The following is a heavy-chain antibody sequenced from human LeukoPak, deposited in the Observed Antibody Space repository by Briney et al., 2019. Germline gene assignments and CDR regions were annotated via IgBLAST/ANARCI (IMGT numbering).Heavy chain of an antibody. Sequence: GGSLRLSCAASGFTFSSYWMSWVRQAPGKGLEWVANIKQDGSEKYYVDSVKGRFTISRDNAKNSLYLQMNSLRAEDTAVYYCERVRGSYSFDYWGQGTLVTVSS. CDR2: IKQDGSEK. V-gene: IGHV3-7*01. D-gene: IGHD1-26*01. CDR1: GFTFSSYW. CDR3: ERVRGSYSFDY. J-gene: IGHJ4*02.